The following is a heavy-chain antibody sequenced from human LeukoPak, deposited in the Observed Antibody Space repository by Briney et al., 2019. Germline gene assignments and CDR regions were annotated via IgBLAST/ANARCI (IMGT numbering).Heavy chain of an antibody. V-gene: IGHV3-74*03. J-gene: IGHJ4*02. CDR1: GFTFSGYW. CDR2: IGSDGGST. Sequence: PGGSLRLSRAASGFTFSGYWMNWVRQAPGKGLVWVSRIGSDGGSTTYADSVKGRFTISRDNAKNTLYLQMTSLRAEDTAVYYCARGGSGNFYYWGQGTLVTVSS. CDR3: ARGGSGNFYY. D-gene: IGHD1-26*01.